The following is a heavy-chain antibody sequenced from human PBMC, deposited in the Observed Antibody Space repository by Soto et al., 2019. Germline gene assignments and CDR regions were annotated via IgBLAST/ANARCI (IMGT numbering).Heavy chain of an antibody. V-gene: IGHV4-61*01. Sequence: SETLSLTCTVSGGSLNTDSSYWTWVRQPPGGGLEYLGYVYYTGVTNYNPSLKSRVTISLDMSKSQFFLTLSSVTAADTATYYCARVLDSSGYFDLWGRGTLVTVSS. CDR1: GGSLNTDSSY. CDR2: VYYTGVT. J-gene: IGHJ2*01. D-gene: IGHD6-25*01. CDR3: ARVLDSSGYFDL.